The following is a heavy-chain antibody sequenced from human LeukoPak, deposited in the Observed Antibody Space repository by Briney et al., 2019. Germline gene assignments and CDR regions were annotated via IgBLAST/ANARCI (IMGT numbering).Heavy chain of an antibody. CDR3: AKPVTTYYYFDY. V-gene: IGHV3-11*01. Sequence: GGSLRLSCAASGFTFSDYYMSWIRQAPGKGLEWVSYISSSGSTIYYADSVKGRFTISRDNAKNSLYLQMNSLRAEDTAVYYCAKPVTTYYYFDYWGQGTLVTVSS. D-gene: IGHD4-17*01. CDR1: GFTFSDYY. J-gene: IGHJ4*02. CDR2: ISSSGSTI.